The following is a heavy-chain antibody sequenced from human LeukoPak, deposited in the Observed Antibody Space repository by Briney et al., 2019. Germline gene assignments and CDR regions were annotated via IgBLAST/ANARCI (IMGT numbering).Heavy chain of an antibody. D-gene: IGHD1-26*01. V-gene: IGHV1-18*01. CDR1: GYTFTSYV. J-gene: IGHJ4*02. Sequence: GASVKVSCEASGYTFTSYVFSWVGQAPGRGLEWMGGISAYNGNTNYAQKLQGRVSMTTDTSTSTAYMELRSLRSDDTAVYYCAGLSGSYLEESFDYWGQGTLVTVSS. CDR2: ISAYNGNT. CDR3: AGLSGSYLEESFDY.